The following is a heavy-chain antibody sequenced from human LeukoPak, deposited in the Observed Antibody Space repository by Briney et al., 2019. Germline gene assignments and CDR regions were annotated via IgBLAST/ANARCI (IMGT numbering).Heavy chain of an antibody. V-gene: IGHV1-18*01. CDR2: ISAYNGNT. J-gene: IGHJ4*02. D-gene: IGHD3-3*01. CDR1: GYTFTCYG. Sequence: ASVKASCKASGYTFTCYGISWVPQAPGQGLEGMGWISAYNGNTNYAQKLQGRVTMTTDTSTSTAYMELRSLRSDDTAVYYCARNTIFGVVIIPLDYWGQGTLVTVSS. CDR3: ARNTIFGVVIIPLDY.